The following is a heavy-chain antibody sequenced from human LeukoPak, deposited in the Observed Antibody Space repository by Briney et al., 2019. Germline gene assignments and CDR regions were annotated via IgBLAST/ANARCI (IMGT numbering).Heavy chain of an antibody. CDR3: AREDRYSPDY. CDR1: GGSISSGSYY. V-gene: IGHV4-61*02. CDR2: IYTSGST. Sequence: SQTLSLTCTVSGGSISSGSYYWSWIRQPAGKGLEWIGRIYTSGSTNYNPSLKSRVTISVDTSKNQFSLKLSSVTAADTAVYYCAREDRYSPDYWGQGTLVTVSS. J-gene: IGHJ4*02. D-gene: IGHD6-13*01.